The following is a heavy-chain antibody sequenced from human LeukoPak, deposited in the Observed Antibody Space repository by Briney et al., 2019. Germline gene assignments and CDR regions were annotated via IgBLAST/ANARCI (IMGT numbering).Heavy chain of an antibody. J-gene: IGHJ3*02. V-gene: IGHV4-59*08. Sequence: SETLSLTCTVSGGSISSYYWTWIRQPPGKGLEWIGYIFHSGTTSYNPSLKSRVTISIDTSNNQFSLKLNSVTAADTAVYYCARHGAVAISYSFDIWGQGTMVTVSS. CDR2: IFHSGTT. D-gene: IGHD3-3*01. CDR1: GGSISSYY. CDR3: ARHGAVAISYSFDI.